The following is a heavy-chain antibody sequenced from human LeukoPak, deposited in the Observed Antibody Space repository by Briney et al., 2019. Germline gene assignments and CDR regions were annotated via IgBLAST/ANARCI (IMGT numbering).Heavy chain of an antibody. CDR3: AKLFESGTYNNFFHY. CDR1: GFTFSSNG. Sequence: GRSLRLSCAASGFTFSSNGMHWVRQAPGKGLEWVSAITATSSSTHDADSVQGRFTISRDNSKNTLYLQMNSLRPEDTAIYYCAKLFESGTYNNFFHYWGQGTLVTVSS. CDR2: ITATSSST. J-gene: IGHJ4*02. V-gene: IGHV3-23*01. D-gene: IGHD3-10*01.